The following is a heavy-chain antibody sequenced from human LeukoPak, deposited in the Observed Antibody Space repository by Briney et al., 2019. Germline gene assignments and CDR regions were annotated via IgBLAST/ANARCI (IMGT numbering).Heavy chain of an antibody. CDR2: ISSSSSTI. D-gene: IGHD6-19*01. V-gene: IGHV3-11*01. J-gene: IGHJ4*02. CDR3: ARAYSSGWFYFDY. Sequence: GGSLRLSCAASGFTFSDYYMSWIRQAPGKGLEWVSYISSSSSTIYDADSVKGRFTISRDNAKNSLYLQMNSLRAEDTAVYYCARAYSSGWFYFDYWGQGTLVTVSS. CDR1: GFTFSDYY.